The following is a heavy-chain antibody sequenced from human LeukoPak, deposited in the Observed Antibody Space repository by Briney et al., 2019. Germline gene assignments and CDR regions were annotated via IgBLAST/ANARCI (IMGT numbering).Heavy chain of an antibody. J-gene: IGHJ3*02. CDR1: GLTFSRFA. Sequence: GGSLRLSCAASGLTFSRFAMTWVRQPPGKGLEWVSTLSGSGGITYYADSVKGRFTISRDTPKNTLYLQMNTLRAEDTAVYYCAKGSRDYWGDFDIWGQGTMVTVSS. D-gene: IGHD4-17*01. CDR3: AKGSRDYWGDFDI. CDR2: LSGSGGIT. V-gene: IGHV3-23*01.